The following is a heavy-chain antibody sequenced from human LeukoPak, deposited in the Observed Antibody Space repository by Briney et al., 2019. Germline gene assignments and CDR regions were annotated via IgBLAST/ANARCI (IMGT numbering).Heavy chain of an antibody. CDR2: IYYSGST. V-gene: IGHV4-39*07. CDR3: ARDQKGASCYDK. Sequence: SETLSLTCTVSGGSISSSSYYWGWIRQPPGKGLEWIGSIYYSGSTNYNPSLKSRVTISADTAKNQFSLKLSSVTAADTAVYYCARDQKGASCYDKWGQGTLVTVSS. J-gene: IGHJ4*02. D-gene: IGHD2-2*01. CDR1: GGSISSSSYY.